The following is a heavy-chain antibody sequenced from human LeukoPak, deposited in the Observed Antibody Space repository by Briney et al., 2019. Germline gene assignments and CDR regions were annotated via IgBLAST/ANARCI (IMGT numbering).Heavy chain of an antibody. J-gene: IGHJ4*02. CDR3: ARFGYSGYDWRAFDY. CDR2: INPNSGAT. Sequence: ASVKVSCKASGYIFTGYFLHWVRQAPGQGLEWMGWINPNSGATKYAERLQGRVTMTRDTSISTAYMELTRLRFDDRAVYYCARFGYSGYDWRAFDYWGQGTLVTVSS. V-gene: IGHV1-2*02. CDR1: GYIFTGYF. D-gene: IGHD5-12*01.